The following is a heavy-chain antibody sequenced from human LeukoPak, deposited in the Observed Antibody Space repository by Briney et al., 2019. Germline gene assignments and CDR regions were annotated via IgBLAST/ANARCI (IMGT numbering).Heavy chain of an antibody. J-gene: IGHJ2*01. V-gene: IGHV4-59*01. CDR3: ARSRSPYWYFDL. D-gene: IGHD2-15*01. CDR2: IYYIGST. CDR1: GGSISSYY. Sequence: SETLSLTCTVSGGSISSYYWNWMRQPPGKGLEWMGYIYYIGSTSYNPSLKSRVTISLDTSKNQFSLKLTSVTAADTAVYYCARSRSPYWYFDLWGRGTLVTVSS.